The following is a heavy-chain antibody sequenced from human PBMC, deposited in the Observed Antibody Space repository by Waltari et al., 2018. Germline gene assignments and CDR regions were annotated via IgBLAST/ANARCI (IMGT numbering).Heavy chain of an antibody. CDR3: ARGALGRVYYEYYFDS. V-gene: IGHV1-18*01. J-gene: IGHJ4*02. CDR1: GYIFTGYS. Sequence: QVQLVQSGAELKKPAASVKVSCKTSGYIFTGYSITWVRKAPGHGLECMGWSSGDNGNTKNKQNFQDRVTMTIDTSTTTAYMELRSLRSDDTAVYYCARGALGRVYYEYYFDSWGQGTLVTVSS. D-gene: IGHD3-3*01. CDR2: SSGDNGNT.